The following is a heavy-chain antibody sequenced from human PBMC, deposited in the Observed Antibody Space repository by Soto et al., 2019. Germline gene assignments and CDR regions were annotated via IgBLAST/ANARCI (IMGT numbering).Heavy chain of an antibody. V-gene: IGHV1-3*05. Sequence: QVQLVQSGAEEKKPGASVKVSCKASGYTFTTYAIHWVRQAPGQRLEWMGWINAGNGNTRYSQKFQCRVTITRDTYASTAYMELSSLSYEDTAVYYCARGRYCSGGTCYGMDVWGQGTTVTVSS. CDR1: GYTFTTYA. CDR3: ARGRYCSGGTCYGMDV. CDR2: INAGNGNT. J-gene: IGHJ6*02. D-gene: IGHD2-15*01.